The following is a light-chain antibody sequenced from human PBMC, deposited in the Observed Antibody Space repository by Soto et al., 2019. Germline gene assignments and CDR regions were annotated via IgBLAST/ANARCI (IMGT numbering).Light chain of an antibody. Sequence: DIQMTQSPSSLSVSVGDRVTITCQASQDINKYLNWYQQKPGKAPKLLIYDVSNLETGVSSRFSGSGSETHFTLTINSLQPEDIATYYCQQYDNYVITFGQGTKVELK. V-gene: IGKV1-33*01. CDR2: DVS. J-gene: IGKJ1*01. CDR1: QDINKY. CDR3: QQYDNYVIT.